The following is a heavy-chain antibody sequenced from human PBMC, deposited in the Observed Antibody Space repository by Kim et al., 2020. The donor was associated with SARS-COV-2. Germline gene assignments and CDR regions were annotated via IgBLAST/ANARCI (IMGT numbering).Heavy chain of an antibody. Sequence: GGSLRLSCAASGFTFSSYGMHWVRQAPGKGLEWVAVISYDGSNKYYADSVKGRFTISRDNSKNTLYLQMNSLRAEDTAVYYCAKDMTFSWFGELLYDYYYGMDVWGKGTTVTVSS. J-gene: IGHJ6*04. CDR3: AKDMTFSWFGELLYDYYYGMDV. CDR1: GFTFSSYG. V-gene: IGHV3-30*18. D-gene: IGHD3-10*01. CDR2: ISYDGSNK.